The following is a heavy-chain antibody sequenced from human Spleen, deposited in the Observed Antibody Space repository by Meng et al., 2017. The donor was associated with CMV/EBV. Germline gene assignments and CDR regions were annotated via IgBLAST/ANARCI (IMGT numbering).Heavy chain of an antibody. D-gene: IGHD3-16*01. V-gene: IGHV1-46*01. CDR1: GYTFTRYS. J-gene: IGHJ4*02. CDR2: INSSGGTT. CDR3: ASSPGDYPSY. Sequence: ASVKVSCKASGYTFTRYSMHWLRRAPGQGLEWMGIINSSGGTTSYAQKFQGRVTMTRDTSTSTVYMELSSLRSEDTAVYYCASSPGDYPSYWGQGTLVTVSS.